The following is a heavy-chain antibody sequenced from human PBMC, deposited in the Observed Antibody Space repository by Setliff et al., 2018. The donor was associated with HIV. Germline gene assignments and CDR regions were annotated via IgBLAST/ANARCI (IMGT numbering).Heavy chain of an antibody. J-gene: IGHJ6*03. CDR3: ARQPGRAAMGRENYYYYYMDV. Sequence: GESLKISCKGSGYSFTNYWIGWVRQMPGKGLEWMGIIDPGDSDTRYSPSFQGQVTISADTSISTAYLQWRSLKASDTAMYYCARQPGRAAMGRENYYYYYMDVWGKGTTVTVSS. CDR2: IDPGDSDT. V-gene: IGHV5-51*01. D-gene: IGHD2-2*01. CDR1: GYSFTNYW.